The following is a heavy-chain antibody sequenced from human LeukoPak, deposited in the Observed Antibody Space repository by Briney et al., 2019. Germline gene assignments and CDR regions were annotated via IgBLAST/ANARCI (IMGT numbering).Heavy chain of an antibody. CDR1: GGSIINSNW. CDR2: IVHSGST. CDR3: ARLVFGYYYYGMDV. V-gene: IGHV4-4*02. D-gene: IGHD3-10*01. J-gene: IGHJ6*02. Sequence: SGTLSLTCAVSGGSIINSNWWSWVRQPPGKGLEWIGEIVHSGSTSYNPSLKSRVTMSVDRSQNQFSLRLSTVTAADTAVYYCARLVFGYYYYGMDVWGQGTTVTVSS.